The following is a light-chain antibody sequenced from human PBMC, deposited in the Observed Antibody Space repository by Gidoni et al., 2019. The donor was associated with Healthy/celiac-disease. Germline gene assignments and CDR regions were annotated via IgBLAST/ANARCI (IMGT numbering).Light chain of an antibody. V-gene: IGKV3-11*01. J-gene: IGKJ2*01. Sequence: EIVLPQSPATLSLSPGERATLSCRASQRVSSYLAWYQQKPGQAPRLLIYDASNRATGIPARFSGSGSGTDFTLTISSLEPEDFAVYYCQQRSNYTFGQGTKLEIK. CDR1: QRVSSY. CDR2: DAS. CDR3: QQRSNYT.